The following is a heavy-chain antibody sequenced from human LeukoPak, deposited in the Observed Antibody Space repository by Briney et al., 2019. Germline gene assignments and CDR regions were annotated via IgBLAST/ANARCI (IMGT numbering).Heavy chain of an antibody. D-gene: IGHD1-1*01. J-gene: IGHJ4*02. V-gene: IGHV6-1*01. CDR1: GDSVSRNSAA. CDR3: AKGVKYSFDY. CDR2: TYYRSMWYN. Sequence: SQTLSLTCAISGDSVSRNSAAWNWIRQSPSRGLEWLGNTYYRSMWYNDYAMSVQSRITIKPDTSKNQFSLHLNSVTPEDTAVYYCAKGVKYSFDYWDQGTLVTVSS.